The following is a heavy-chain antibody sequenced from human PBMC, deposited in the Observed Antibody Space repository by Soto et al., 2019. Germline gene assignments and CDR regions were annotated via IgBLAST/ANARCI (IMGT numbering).Heavy chain of an antibody. D-gene: IGHD3-3*01. V-gene: IGHV1-3*01. Sequence: SVKVSCKASGYTFTSYAMHWVRQAPGQRLEWMGWINAGNGNTKYSQKFQGRVTITRDASASTAYMELSSLRSEDTAVYYCARGGLITIFGVVQPDYGMDVWGQGTTVTVSS. CDR1: GYTFTSYA. CDR3: ARGGLITIFGVVQPDYGMDV. J-gene: IGHJ6*02. CDR2: INAGNGNT.